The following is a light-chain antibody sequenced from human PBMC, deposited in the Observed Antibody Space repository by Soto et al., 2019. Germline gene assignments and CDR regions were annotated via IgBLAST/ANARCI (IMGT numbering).Light chain of an antibody. J-gene: IGLJ2*01. CDR3: SSYTSSSTLV. Sequence: QSALTQPASVSGSPGQSITISCTGTSSDVGGYNYVSWYQQHPGKAPKLMIYEVSNRSSGVSNRSSGSKSGNTASLTISGLQAEDEADYYCSSYTSSSTLVFGGGTKVTVL. CDR1: SSDVGGYNY. CDR2: EVS. V-gene: IGLV2-14*01.